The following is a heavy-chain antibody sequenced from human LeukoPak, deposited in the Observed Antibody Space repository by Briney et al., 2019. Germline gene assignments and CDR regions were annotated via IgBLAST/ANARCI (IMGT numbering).Heavy chain of an antibody. CDR2: IRESGGYL. J-gene: IGHJ4*02. CDR1: GFPFSTYG. Sequence: GGSLRLSCAASGFPFSTYGMKWVRRAPGKGLEWVSAIRESGGYLNYADSVKGRFTSSRDNSKSTLDLQMNNLRVEDTAVYYCAKADESYKPLIDDWGQGTLVTVSS. V-gene: IGHV3-23*01. D-gene: IGHD3-10*01. CDR3: AKADESYKPLIDD.